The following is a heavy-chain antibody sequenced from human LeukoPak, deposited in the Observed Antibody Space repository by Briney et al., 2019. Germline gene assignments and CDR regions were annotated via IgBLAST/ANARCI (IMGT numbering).Heavy chain of an antibody. CDR2: IIPIFGTA. D-gene: IGHD6-6*01. Sequence: WASVKVSCKASGGTFSSYAISWVRQAPGQGLEWMGGIIPIFGTANYAQKFQGRVTITADESTSTAYMELSSLRSEDTAVYYCARGGAARRFSTFDYWGQGTLVTVSS. V-gene: IGHV1-69*13. CDR1: GGTFSSYA. CDR3: ARGGAARRFSTFDY. J-gene: IGHJ4*02.